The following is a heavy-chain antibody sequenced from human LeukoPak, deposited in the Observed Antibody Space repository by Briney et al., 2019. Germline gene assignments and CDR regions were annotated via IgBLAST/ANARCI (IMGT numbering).Heavy chain of an antibody. V-gene: IGHV3-9*03. J-gene: IGHJ4*02. D-gene: IGHD3-10*01. CDR1: GFTFSSYS. CDR3: AKGSYGSGSYPDY. CDR2: ISWNSGRI. Sequence: PGGSLRLSCAASGFTFSSYSMNWVRQAPGKGLEWVSGISWNSGRIGYADSVKGRFSISRDNAKNSLYLQMNSLRAEDMALYHCAKGSYGSGSYPDYWGQGTLVTVSS.